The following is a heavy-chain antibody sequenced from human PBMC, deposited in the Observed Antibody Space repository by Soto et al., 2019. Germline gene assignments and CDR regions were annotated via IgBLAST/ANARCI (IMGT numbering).Heavy chain of an antibody. J-gene: IGHJ6*02. CDR2: ISYDGSNK. Sequence: PGGSLRLSCAASGFTFSSYGMHWVRQAPGKGLEGVAVISYDGSNKYYADSGKGRFTISRDNSKKTLYLQMKRLRAEDTAVYYCAKFVHSQQLVRGMRYYYYYGMDVWGQGTTVIVS. CDR1: GFTFSSYG. D-gene: IGHD6-13*01. CDR3: AKFVHSQQLVRGMRYYYYYGMDV. V-gene: IGHV3-30*18.